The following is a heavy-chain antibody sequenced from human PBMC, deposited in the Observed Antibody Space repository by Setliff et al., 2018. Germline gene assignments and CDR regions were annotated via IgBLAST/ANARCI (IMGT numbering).Heavy chain of an antibody. CDR2: IIPILGIA. Sequence: VASVKVSCKASGYTFTSYAMHWVRQAPGQRLEWMGGIIPILGIANYAQKFQGRVTITADKSTSTAYMELSSLRSEDTAVYYCARREMATIVDYYYYGMDVWGQGTTVTVSS. J-gene: IGHJ6*02. V-gene: IGHV1-69*10. D-gene: IGHD5-12*01. CDR3: ARREMATIVDYYYYGMDV. CDR1: GYTFTSYA.